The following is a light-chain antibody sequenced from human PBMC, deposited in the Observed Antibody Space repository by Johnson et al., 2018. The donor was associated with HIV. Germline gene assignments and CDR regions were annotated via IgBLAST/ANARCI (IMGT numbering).Light chain of an antibody. Sequence: HSVLTQPPSVSAAPGQKVTISCSGSSSNIGNNYVSWYQQLPGRAPKLLIYDNNKRPSGIPDRFSGPKSGTSATLGITGLQTGDEADYYCGTWDSSLRVGFFGTGTKVTVL. V-gene: IGLV1-51*01. CDR3: GTWDSSLRVGF. CDR1: SSNIGNNY. J-gene: IGLJ1*01. CDR2: DNN.